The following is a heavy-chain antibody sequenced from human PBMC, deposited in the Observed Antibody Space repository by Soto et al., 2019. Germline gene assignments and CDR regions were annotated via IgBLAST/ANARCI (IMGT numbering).Heavy chain of an antibody. V-gene: IGHV1-3*01. J-gene: IGHJ4*02. CDR2: INAGNGHT. CDR3: ARDRYYCSGTYNYFDS. Sequence: QVQLVQSGADVRKPGASVKVSCKASGYSFNRYTMHWVRQAPGQRLEWMGWINAGNGHTKYSQNFQGRITISRDTPASTVYMALNSLRSEATAVYYCARDRYYCSGTYNYFDSWGQGTLVTVSS. CDR1: GYSFNRYT. D-gene: IGHD3-10*01.